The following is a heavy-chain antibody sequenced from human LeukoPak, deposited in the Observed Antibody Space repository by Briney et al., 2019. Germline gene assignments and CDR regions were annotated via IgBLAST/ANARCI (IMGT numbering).Heavy chain of an antibody. D-gene: IGHD2-8*01. J-gene: IGHJ4*02. V-gene: IGHV4-59*12. CDR1: GGYINSDY. CDR3: SRENGAFSPFGY. Sequence: SETLSLTCTVSGGYINSDYLSWIRQPPGKGLEWIGYINYGGNINYNPSLESRVTVSLDKSKNQLSLNLTSVTAADTAVYYCSRENGAFSPFGYWGQGTLVTVLS. CDR2: INYGGNI.